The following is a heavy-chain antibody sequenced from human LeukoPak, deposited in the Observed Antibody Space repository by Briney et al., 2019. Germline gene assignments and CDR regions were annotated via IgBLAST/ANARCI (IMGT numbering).Heavy chain of an antibody. Sequence: GGSLRLSCAASGFTFSNHDMRWIRQAPGKGLEWVSSITGSGGRTYSADSVKGRLTITSDNYKNTLYLQLNSLRADATAVYYCSPNRANWGFEGGEGTLVTVSS. V-gene: IGHV3-23*01. J-gene: IGHJ4*02. CDR3: SPNRANWGFE. D-gene: IGHD7-27*01. CDR2: ITGSGGRT. CDR1: GFTFSNHD.